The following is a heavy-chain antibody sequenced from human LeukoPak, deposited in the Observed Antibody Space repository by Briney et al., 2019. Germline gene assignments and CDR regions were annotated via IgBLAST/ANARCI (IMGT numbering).Heavy chain of an antibody. Sequence: PRGSLRVSCAASGFTLSGYAVTSGRQAPGGGLEWGSGIIGSGGSTYYAHSVKGRFTISRDNSQNTLYLHMNSLRAAGPPVFYIAKGVWCGEFYTFDAFDIWGQGTMVTVSS. CDR3: AKGVWCGEFYTFDAFDI. D-gene: IGHD3-10*01. J-gene: IGHJ3*02. CDR1: GFTLSGYA. V-gene: IGHV3-23*01. CDR2: IIGSGGST.